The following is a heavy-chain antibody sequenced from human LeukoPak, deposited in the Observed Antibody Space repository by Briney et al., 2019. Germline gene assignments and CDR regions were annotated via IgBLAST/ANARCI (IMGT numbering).Heavy chain of an antibody. Sequence: GGSLRLSCAASGFTFSSYSMNWVRQAPGKGLEWVSSISSSSSYIYYADSVKGRFTISRDNAKNSLYLQMNSPRAEDTAVYYCARGPYSSGWYYYYYGMDVWGKGTTVTVSS. J-gene: IGHJ6*04. D-gene: IGHD6-19*01. CDR2: ISSSSSYI. CDR3: ARGPYSSGWYYYYYGMDV. CDR1: GFTFSSYS. V-gene: IGHV3-21*01.